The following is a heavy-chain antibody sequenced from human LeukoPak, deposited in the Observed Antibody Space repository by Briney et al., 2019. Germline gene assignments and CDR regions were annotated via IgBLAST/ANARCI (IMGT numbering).Heavy chain of an antibody. CDR1: GGSISSSTYY. D-gene: IGHD1-14*01. Sequence: SETLSLTCTVSGGSISSSTYYWGWIRQPPGRGLEWIGNIYYTGSTYYNASLQSRVTISIDMSKNQFSLKLSSVTAADTAVYYCARDLGTGPDYWGQGTLVTVSS. V-gene: IGHV4-39*07. J-gene: IGHJ4*02. CDR3: ARDLGTGPDY. CDR2: IYYTGST.